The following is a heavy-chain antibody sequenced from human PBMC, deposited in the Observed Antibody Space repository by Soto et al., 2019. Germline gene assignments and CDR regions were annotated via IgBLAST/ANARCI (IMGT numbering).Heavy chain of an antibody. Sequence: EVQLVESGGGLVQPGGSLRLSCAASGFTFSSYSMNWVRQAPGKGLEWVSYISSSSSTIYYADSVKGRFTISRDNAKNSLYLQMNSLRDEDTAVYYCAREITMIVVGAELNWFDPWGQGTLVTVSS. CDR1: GFTFSSYS. V-gene: IGHV3-48*02. CDR2: ISSSSSTI. CDR3: AREITMIVVGAELNWFDP. J-gene: IGHJ5*02. D-gene: IGHD3-22*01.